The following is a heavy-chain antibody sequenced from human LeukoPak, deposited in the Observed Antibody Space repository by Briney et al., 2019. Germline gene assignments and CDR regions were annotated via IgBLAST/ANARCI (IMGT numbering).Heavy chain of an antibody. CDR3: ATVTARDGYRMDY. CDR1: GFIFSDYY. D-gene: IGHD5-24*01. Sequence: GGSLTLSCAASGFIFSDYYMSWIRQAPGKGLEWVSYISGTSSHTKYADSVRGRFTLSRDNAKNSLFLQMNSLRVEDTAVYYCATVTARDGYRMDYWGQGILVTVSS. V-gene: IGHV3-11*05. J-gene: IGHJ4*02. CDR2: ISGTSSHT.